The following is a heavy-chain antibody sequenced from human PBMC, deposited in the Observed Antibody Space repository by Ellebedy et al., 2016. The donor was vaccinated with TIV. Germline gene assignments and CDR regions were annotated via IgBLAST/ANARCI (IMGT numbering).Heavy chain of an antibody. V-gene: IGHV3-21*01. J-gene: IGHJ4*02. CDR3: ARTTPYNIAVAGPDY. D-gene: IGHD6-19*01. CDR1: GFLFSDCS. Sequence: GGSLRLXCKASGFLFSDCSMNRIRQAPGKGLEWVASISSSGTYIYYADSLEGRFTIARDNVKDSVFLQMNDLRVDDSGVYYCARTTPYNIAVAGPDYWGQGTLVTVTS. CDR2: ISSSGTYI.